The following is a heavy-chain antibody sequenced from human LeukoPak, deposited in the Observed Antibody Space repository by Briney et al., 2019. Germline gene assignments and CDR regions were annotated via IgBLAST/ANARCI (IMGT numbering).Heavy chain of an antibody. CDR2: IYYSGST. Sequence: ASETLSLTCAVYGGSFSGYYWSWIRQPPGKGLEWIGYIYYSGSTYYNPSLKSRVTISVDTSKNQFSLKLSSVTAADTAVYYCASTIVGRLLDYWGQGTLVTVSS. J-gene: IGHJ4*02. CDR1: GGSFSGYY. D-gene: IGHD1-1*01. V-gene: IGHV4-34*09. CDR3: ASTIVGRLLDY.